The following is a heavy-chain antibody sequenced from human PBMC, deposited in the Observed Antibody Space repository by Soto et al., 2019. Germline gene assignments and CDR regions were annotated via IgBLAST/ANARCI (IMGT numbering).Heavy chain of an antibody. J-gene: IGHJ6*03. Sequence: ASVKVSCKASGYTFTSYGISWVRQATGQGLEWMGWMNPNSGNTGYAQKFQGRVTMTRNTSISTAYMELSSLRSEDTAVYYCARGPRGMVRGVMDYYYMDVWGKGTTVTVSS. V-gene: IGHV1-8*02. D-gene: IGHD3-10*01. CDR1: GYTFTSYG. CDR2: MNPNSGNT. CDR3: ARGPRGMVRGVMDYYYMDV.